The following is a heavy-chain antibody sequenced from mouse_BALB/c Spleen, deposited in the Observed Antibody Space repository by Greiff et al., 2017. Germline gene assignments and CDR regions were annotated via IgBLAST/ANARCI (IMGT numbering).Heavy chain of an antibody. CDR2: ISTYYGDA. J-gene: IGHJ3*01. V-gene: IGHV1S137*01. D-gene: IGHD2-2*01. CDR1: GYTFTDYA. Sequence: VQGVESGAELVRPGVSVKISCKGSGYTFTDYAMHWVKQSHAKSLEWIGVISTYYGDASYNQKFKGKATMTVDKSSSTAYMELARLTSEDSAIYYCARPYGYDGAWFAYWGQGTLVTVSA. CDR3: ARPYGYDGAWFAY.